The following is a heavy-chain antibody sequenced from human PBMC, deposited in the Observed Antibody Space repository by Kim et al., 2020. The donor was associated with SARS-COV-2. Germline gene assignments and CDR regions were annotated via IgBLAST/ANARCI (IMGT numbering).Heavy chain of an antibody. CDR1: GGSISSSSYY. J-gene: IGHJ5*02. V-gene: IGHV4-39*01. Sequence: SETLSLTCTVSGGSISSSSYYWGWIRQPPGKGLEWIGSIYYSGSTYYNPSLKSRVTISVDTSKNQFSLKLSSVTAADTAVYYCARQAHNGDSNWFDPWGQGTLVTVSS. CDR2: IYYSGST. D-gene: IGHD4-17*01. CDR3: ARQAHNGDSNWFDP.